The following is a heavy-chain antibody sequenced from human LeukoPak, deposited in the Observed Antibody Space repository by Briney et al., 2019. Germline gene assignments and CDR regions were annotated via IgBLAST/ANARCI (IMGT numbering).Heavy chain of an antibody. Sequence: PGRSLRLSCAASGFTFSSYAMRWVRQAPGKGLEWVAVISYDGSNKYYADSVKGRFTISRDNSKNTLYLQMNSLRAEDTAVYYCARDLLGYCSSTSCLTLHYWGQGTLVTVSS. CDR3: ARDLLGYCSSTSCLTLHY. D-gene: IGHD2-2*01. V-gene: IGHV3-30-3*01. CDR2: ISYDGSNK. J-gene: IGHJ4*02. CDR1: GFTFSSYA.